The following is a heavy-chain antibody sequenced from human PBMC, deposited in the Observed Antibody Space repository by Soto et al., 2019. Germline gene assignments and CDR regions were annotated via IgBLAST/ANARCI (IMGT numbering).Heavy chain of an antibody. CDR1: GFTFSSYA. CDR2: ISGSGGST. Sequence: GGSLRLSCAASGFTFSSYAMSWVRQAPGKGLEWVSAISGSGGSTYYADSVKGRFTISRDNSKNTLYLQMTSLRAEDTAVYYCTNPSGTAVGDRQPFDYWGQGTLVTVSS. J-gene: IGHJ4*02. CDR3: TNPSGTAVGDRQPFDY. D-gene: IGHD6-19*01. V-gene: IGHV3-23*01.